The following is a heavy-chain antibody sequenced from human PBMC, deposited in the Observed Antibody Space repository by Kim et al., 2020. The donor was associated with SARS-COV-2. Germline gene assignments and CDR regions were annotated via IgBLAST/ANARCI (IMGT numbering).Heavy chain of an antibody. CDR1: GFTFSSYG. CDR2: ISYDGSNK. CDR3: AKASYYYGSGSYCLDY. D-gene: IGHD3-10*01. V-gene: IGHV3-30*18. J-gene: IGHJ4*01. Sequence: GGSLRLSCAASGFTFSSYGMHWVRQAPGKGLEWVAVISYDGSNKYYADSVKGRFTISRDNSKNTLYLQMNSLRAEDTAVYYCAKASYYYGSGSYCLDYWG.